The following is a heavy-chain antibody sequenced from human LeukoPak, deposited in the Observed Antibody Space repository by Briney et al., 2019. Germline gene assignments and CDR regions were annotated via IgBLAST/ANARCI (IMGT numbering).Heavy chain of an antibody. Sequence: GGSLRLSCAASGFTFSSYSMNWVRRTPEKGLEWVSCISSGSSNKYYADSVKGRFTISRDNAKNSMFLQMNSLTVEDTAVYYCARTMGSGHYYVADYWGQGTLVTVSS. V-gene: IGHV3-48*01. J-gene: IGHJ4*02. CDR3: ARTMGSGHYYVADY. CDR2: ISSGSSNK. CDR1: GFTFSSYS. D-gene: IGHD3-22*01.